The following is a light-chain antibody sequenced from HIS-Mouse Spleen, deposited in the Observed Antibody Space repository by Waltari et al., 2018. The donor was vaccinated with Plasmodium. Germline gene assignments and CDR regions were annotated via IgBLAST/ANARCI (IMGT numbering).Light chain of an antibody. Sequence: SYELTQPPSVSVSPGQTARHTCPGAALPKKYAYWYQQKSGQAPVLVIYEDSKRPTGIPERFSGSSSGTMATLTISGAQVEDEADYYCYSTDSSGNHRVFGGGTKLTVL. CDR2: EDS. V-gene: IGLV3-10*01. CDR1: ALPKKY. CDR3: YSTDSSGNHRV. J-gene: IGLJ3*02.